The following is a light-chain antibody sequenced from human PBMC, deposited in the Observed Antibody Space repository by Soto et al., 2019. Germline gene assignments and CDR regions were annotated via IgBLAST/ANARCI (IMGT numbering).Light chain of an antibody. CDR2: GAS. Sequence: AIQMTQFPSSLSASVGDRVAITCGASQDVRNYVGWYQQKKGKAPELLIFGASSVESGVPSRLRGSGYGTDFTITISSMETEDFETYFCLQDHSWPWTFGQGTKVDIK. CDR3: LQDHSWPWT. V-gene: IGKV1-6*01. CDR1: QDVRNY. J-gene: IGKJ1*01.